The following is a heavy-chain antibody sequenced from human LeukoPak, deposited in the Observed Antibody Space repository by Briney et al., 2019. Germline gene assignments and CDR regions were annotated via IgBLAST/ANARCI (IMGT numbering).Heavy chain of an antibody. CDR1: GYSFTAFY. CDR2: IHPRSGDR. D-gene: IGHD3-10*01. Sequence: GASVKVSCKASGYSFTAFYIHWVRQAPGQGLEWIWGIHPRSGDRRYAQKFRGRVTVNRDTSVSTAYMDLSSLRSDDTAVYYCARDGDYGTGSYYRGCIDSWGQGTPVTVSP. V-gene: IGHV1-2*02. J-gene: IGHJ4*02. CDR3: ARDGDYGTGSYYRGCIDS.